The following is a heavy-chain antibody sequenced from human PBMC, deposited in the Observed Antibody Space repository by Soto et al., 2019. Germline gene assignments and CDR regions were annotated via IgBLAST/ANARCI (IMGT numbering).Heavy chain of an antibody. Sequence: EVQLLESGGGLVQPGGSLRLSCAASGFTFRSYAMSWVRQAPGKGLEWVSGLSGNGVSTYYADSVKGRFTISRDNSKNELYLQMNSLRAEDTAVYFCANGASFGTFDYWGQGTPVTVSS. CDR3: ANGASFGTFDY. V-gene: IGHV3-23*01. CDR2: LSGNGVST. D-gene: IGHD3-16*01. J-gene: IGHJ4*02. CDR1: GFTFRSYA.